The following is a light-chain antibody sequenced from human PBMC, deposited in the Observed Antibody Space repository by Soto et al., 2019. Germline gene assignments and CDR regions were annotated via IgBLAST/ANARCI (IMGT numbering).Light chain of an antibody. CDR2: DVT. V-gene: IGLV2-11*01. J-gene: IGLJ1*01. CDR3: CSYDGPYSYV. Sequence: QSVLTQPRSVSGSPGQSVTISCTGTSSDVGAYNYVSWYQQHPGNAPKLMIYDVTKRPSGVPDRFSGSKSANTASLTISGLQAEDEGDYFCCSYDGPYSYVFGTGTKVTV. CDR1: SSDVGAYNY.